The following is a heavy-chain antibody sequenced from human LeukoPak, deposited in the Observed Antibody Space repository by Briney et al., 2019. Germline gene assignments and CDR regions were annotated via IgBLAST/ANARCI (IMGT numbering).Heavy chain of an antibody. V-gene: IGHV1-2*04. J-gene: IGHJ3*02. D-gene: IGHD2-2*01. CDR3: ARAAGVPAARYAFDI. CDR2: INPNSGGT. CDR1: GYTFTGYY. Sequence: ASVKVSCKASGYTFTGYYMHWVRQAPGQGLEWMGWINPNSGGTNYAQKFQGWVTMTRDTSISTAYMELSRLRSDDTAVYYRARAAGVPAARYAFDIWGQGTMVTVSS.